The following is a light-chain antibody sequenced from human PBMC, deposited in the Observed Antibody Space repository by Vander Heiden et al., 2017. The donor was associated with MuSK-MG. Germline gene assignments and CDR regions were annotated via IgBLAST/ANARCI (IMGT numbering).Light chain of an antibody. CDR1: QNLLHSDGKTY. V-gene: IGKV2D-29*01. J-gene: IGKJ4*01. CDR3: RQRVQDTIN. CDR2: EVS. Sequence: DIVLTQTPLSLSVTPGQTASMSCKSGQNLLHSDGKTYLSWYLQKPGQPPQLLIYEVSKRGSGVPDRFSGSGSGTDFTLKISRVEAEEVGAYYCRQRVQDTINFGGGTKVEIK.